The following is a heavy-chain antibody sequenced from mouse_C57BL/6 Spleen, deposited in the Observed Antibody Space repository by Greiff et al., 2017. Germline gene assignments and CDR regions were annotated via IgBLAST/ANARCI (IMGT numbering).Heavy chain of an antibody. J-gene: IGHJ4*01. V-gene: IGHV2-2*01. CDR3: ARYDYDKRSAMDY. D-gene: IGHD2-4*01. Sequence: QVQLQQPGPGLVQPSQSLSITCTVSGFSLTSSGVHWVRQSPGKGLEWLGVIWSGGSTDYNAAFISRLSISKDNSKRQVFFKMNSLQADDTAIYYCARYDYDKRSAMDYWGQGTSVTVSS. CDR2: IWSGGST. CDR1: GFSLTSSG.